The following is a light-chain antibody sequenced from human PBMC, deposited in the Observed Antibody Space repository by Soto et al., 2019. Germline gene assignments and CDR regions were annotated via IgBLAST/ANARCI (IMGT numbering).Light chain of an antibody. V-gene: IGKV3-15*01. CDR1: QSVSSK. J-gene: IGKJ1*01. CDR3: HQYNHWLTWT. Sequence: EIVMTQSPAPLSLSPGQRATLSCSASQSVSSKLAWYQQRPGQAPRLLIYSASTRATGIPARFSGSGSGTECTLTISSLQSEDCAVYYCHQYNHWLTWTFGQGTKVEIK. CDR2: SAS.